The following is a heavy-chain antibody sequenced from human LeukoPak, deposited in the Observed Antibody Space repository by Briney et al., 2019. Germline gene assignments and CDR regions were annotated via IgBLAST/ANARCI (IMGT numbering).Heavy chain of an antibody. V-gene: IGHV3-30*02. J-gene: IGHJ5*02. CDR1: GFTFSSYG. CDR3: ASTVLGRADWLDP. CDR2: IRYDGDKK. Sequence: GGSLRLSCAASGFTFSSYGMHWVRQAPGKGLEWVAFIRYDGDKKHYVDSVKGRFTISRDNSRNTLYLQMNSLRVEDTAVYFCASTVLGRADWLDPWGQGTLVTASS. D-gene: IGHD7-27*01.